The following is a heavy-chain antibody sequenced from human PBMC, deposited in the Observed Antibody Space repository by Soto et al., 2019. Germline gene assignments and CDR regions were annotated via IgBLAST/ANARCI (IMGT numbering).Heavy chain of an antibody. CDR1: GFTFGRCS. J-gene: IGHJ6*03. CDR2: ISPDGVGT. Sequence: EVQLLESGGGLVQPGGSLRLSCAASGFTFGRCSMSWVRQAPGKGLEWVSAISPDGVGTFYADSVKGRFTISRDNSNNTVYLQINSLRGEDTAVYYCAKVSSTYYLDALGRGTAVTVSS. D-gene: IGHD1-26*01. V-gene: IGHV3-23*01. CDR3: AKVSSTYYLDA.